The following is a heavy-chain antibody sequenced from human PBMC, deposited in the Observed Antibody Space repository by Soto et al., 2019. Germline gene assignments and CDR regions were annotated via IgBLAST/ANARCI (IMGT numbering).Heavy chain of an antibody. V-gene: IGHV1-69*13. CDR1: GGTFSSYA. CDR2: IIPIFGTA. D-gene: IGHD2-21*02. CDR3: ARVKPLGGNSNPTYYYYGMDV. Sequence: GASVKVSCKASGGTFSSYAISWVRQAPGQGLEWMGGIIPIFGTANYAQKFQGRVTITADESTSTAYMELSSLRSEDTAVYYCARVKPLGGNSNPTYYYYGMDVWGQGTTVTVSS. J-gene: IGHJ6*02.